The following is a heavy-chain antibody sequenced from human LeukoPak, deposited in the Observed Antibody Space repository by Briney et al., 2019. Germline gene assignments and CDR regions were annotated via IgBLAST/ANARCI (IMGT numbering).Heavy chain of an antibody. V-gene: IGHV1-69*04. CDR3: ARLKSRGWFDL. CDR1: GGTFSSYA. CDR2: INHILGIA. J-gene: IGHJ5*02. D-gene: IGHD5-24*01. Sequence: ASVKVYCKASGGTFSSYAISWVRQAPGQGLEWVGRINHILGIANYAQKFQGRVMITADKSTSTAYMELSSLRAEDTAVYYCARLKSRGWFDLWGEGTLVTVSS.